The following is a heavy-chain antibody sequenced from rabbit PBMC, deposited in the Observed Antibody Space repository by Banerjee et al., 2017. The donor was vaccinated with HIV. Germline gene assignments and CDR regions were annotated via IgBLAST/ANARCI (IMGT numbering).Heavy chain of an antibody. D-gene: IGHD2-1*01. J-gene: IGHJ4*01. V-gene: IGHV1S45*01. Sequence: QEQLEESGGDLVKPEGSLTLTCTASGFPFSNKYVMCWVRQAPGKGLEWIGCIDTGYGSAYYASWAKGRFTISKTSSTTVTLQITSLTAADTATYFCARGGGDGVGYNLWGPGTLVTVS. CDR2: IDTGYGSA. CDR3: ARGGGDGVGYNL. CDR1: GFPFSNKYV.